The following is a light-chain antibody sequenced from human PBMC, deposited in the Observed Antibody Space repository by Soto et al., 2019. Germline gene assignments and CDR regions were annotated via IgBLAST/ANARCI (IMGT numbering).Light chain of an antibody. CDR2: GAS. V-gene: IGKV3-15*01. J-gene: IGKJ1*01. CDR1: QSVSSN. Sequence: EIVMTQSPATLSVSPGERATLSCRASQSVSSNLAWYQQKPGQAPRLLIYGASIRATGIPARFSGSGSGTEFTLTISSLRSEDFAVYYCQQYNNWPRTFGQGTKVDIK. CDR3: QQYNNWPRT.